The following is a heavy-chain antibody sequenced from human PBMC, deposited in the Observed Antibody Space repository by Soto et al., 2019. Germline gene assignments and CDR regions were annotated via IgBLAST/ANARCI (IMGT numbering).Heavy chain of an antibody. CDR3: ARHPSRRYYDSSGYYYPLVYGMDV. V-gene: IGHV4-61*01. CDR2: IYYSGST. D-gene: IGHD3-22*01. J-gene: IGHJ6*02. Sequence: PSETLSLTCTVSGGSVSSGSYYWSWIRQPPGKGLEWIGYIYYSGSTNYNPSLKSRVTISVDTSKNQFSLKLSSVTAADTAVYYCARHPSRRYYDSSGYYYPLVYGMDVWGQGTTVTVSS. CDR1: GGSVSSGSYY.